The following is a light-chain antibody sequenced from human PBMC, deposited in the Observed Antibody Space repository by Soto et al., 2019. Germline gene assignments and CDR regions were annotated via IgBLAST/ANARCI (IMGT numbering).Light chain of an antibody. V-gene: IGLV8-61*01. J-gene: IGLJ2*01. CDR3: VLYMGSGMRV. Sequence: QAVVTQEPSFSVSPGRTVTLTCGLSSGSVSTSYYPSWYQQTPGQAPRTLIYSTNTRSSGVPDRFSGSILGNKAALTITGAQADDESDYYSVLYMGSGMRVFGGGTKLTVL. CDR1: SGSVSTSYY. CDR2: STN.